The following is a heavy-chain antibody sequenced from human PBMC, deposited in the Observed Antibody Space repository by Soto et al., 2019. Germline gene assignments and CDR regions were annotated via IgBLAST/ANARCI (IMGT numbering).Heavy chain of an antibody. Sequence: QVQLVQSGAEVKKPGSSVKVSCKASGGTFSSYAISWVRQAPGQGLEWMGGIIPIFGTANYAQKFQGRVTXTXDXXTSTAYMELSSLRSEDTAVYYCASSYSSLSYWFDPWGQGTLVTVSS. V-gene: IGHV1-69*05. D-gene: IGHD6-6*01. CDR1: GGTFSSYA. CDR3: ASSYSSLSYWFDP. CDR2: IIPIFGTA. J-gene: IGHJ5*02.